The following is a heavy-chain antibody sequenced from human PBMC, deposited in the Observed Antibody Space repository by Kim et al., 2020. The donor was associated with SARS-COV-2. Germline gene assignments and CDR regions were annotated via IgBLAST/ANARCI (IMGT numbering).Heavy chain of an antibody. Sequence: GGSLRLSCAASEFTIRNYWMNWVRQVPGKGLVWVARMNTAGSTLNYADSVKGRFTISRDNGRNMLFLDMNSLGDEDTAVYYCARGQGYAYVTWYYDLWGRGTVVAVSS. CDR1: EFTIRNYW. CDR2: MNTAGSTL. D-gene: IGHD2-15*01. CDR3: ARGQGYAYVTWYYDL. J-gene: IGHJ2*01. V-gene: IGHV3-74*01.